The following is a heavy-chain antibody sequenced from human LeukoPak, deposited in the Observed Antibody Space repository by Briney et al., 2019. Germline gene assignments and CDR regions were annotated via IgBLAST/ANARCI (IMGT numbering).Heavy chain of an antibody. CDR2: IYPGDSDT. V-gene: IGHV5-51*01. Sequence: GESLKISCKGSGYSFTSYWIGWVRQMPGKGLEWMGIIYPGDSDTRYSPSFQGQVTISADKSISTAYLQWSSLKASDTAMYYCAGPFFPYGSGSYAFDIWGQGTMVTV. J-gene: IGHJ3*02. CDR3: AGPFFPYGSGSYAFDI. D-gene: IGHD3-10*01. CDR1: GYSFTSYW.